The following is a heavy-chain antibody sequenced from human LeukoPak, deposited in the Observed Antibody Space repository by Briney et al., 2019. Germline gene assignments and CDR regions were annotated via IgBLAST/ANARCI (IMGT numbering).Heavy chain of an antibody. CDR1: GFTFSSYW. CDR2: IKQDGSEK. CDR3: ARKAYGLDV. V-gene: IGHV3-7*03. Sequence: GGSLRLSCAPSGFTFSSYWMSWVRQAPGKGLEWVAHIKQDGSEKYYVDSVKGRFTISRDNAKNSLYLQMNSLRAEDTALYYCARKAYGLDVWGKGTTVTVSS. J-gene: IGHJ6*04.